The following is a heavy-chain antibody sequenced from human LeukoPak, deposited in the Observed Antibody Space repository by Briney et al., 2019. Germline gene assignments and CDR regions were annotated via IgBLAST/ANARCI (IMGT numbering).Heavy chain of an antibody. D-gene: IGHD3-22*01. CDR2: ISAYNGNT. CDR1: GYTFTDYY. V-gene: IGHV1-18*04. J-gene: IGHJ4*02. Sequence: ASVKVSCKASGYTFTDYYMHWVRQAPGQGLEWMGWISAYNGNTNYAQKLQGRVTMTTDTSTSTAYMKLRSLRSDDTAVYYCAREARRITMIVRPPNHLDYWGQGTLVTVSS. CDR3: AREARRITMIVRPPNHLDY.